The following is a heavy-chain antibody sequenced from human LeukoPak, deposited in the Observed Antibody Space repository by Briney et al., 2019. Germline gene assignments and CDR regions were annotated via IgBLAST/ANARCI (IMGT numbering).Heavy chain of an antibody. J-gene: IGHJ3*02. CDR1: GFTFDDYA. Sequence: PGGSLRLSCAASGFTFDDYAMHWVRQAPGKGLEWVSGISWNSGSIGYADSVKGRFTISRDNAKNSLYLQMNSLRAEDTALYYCAKDNGMATTTGAFDIWGQGTMVTVSS. CDR3: AKDNGMATTTGAFDI. D-gene: IGHD5-24*01. V-gene: IGHV3-9*01. CDR2: ISWNSGSI.